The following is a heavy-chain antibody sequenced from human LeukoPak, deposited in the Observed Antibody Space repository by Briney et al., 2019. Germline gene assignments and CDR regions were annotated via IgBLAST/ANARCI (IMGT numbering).Heavy chain of an antibody. V-gene: IGHV4-34*01. CDR1: GGSFSGYY. CDR2: INHSGST. Sequence: SETLSLTCAVHGGSFSGYYWSWIRQPPGKGLEWIGEINHSGSTNYNPSLKSRVTISVDTSKNQFSLKLSSVTAADTAVYYCARGTLGYCSGGSCYGARWVDYWGQGTLVTVSS. CDR3: ARGTLGYCSGGSCYGARWVDY. D-gene: IGHD2-15*01. J-gene: IGHJ4*02.